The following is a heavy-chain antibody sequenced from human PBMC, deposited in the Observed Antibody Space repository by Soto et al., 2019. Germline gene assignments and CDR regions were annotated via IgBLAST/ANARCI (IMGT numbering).Heavy chain of an antibody. CDR1: GYTFTDYW. J-gene: IGHJ5*02. CDR3: ASQKTVIRGPLSSNWFDP. Sequence: PGESLKISCKGYGYTFTDYWIGWVRQMPGKGLELIGLIYPGDSDTRYSPSFQGWVTISADKSISTAFLQWSSLRASDTAMYYCASQKTVIRGPLSSNWFDPWGQGTLVTVSS. V-gene: IGHV5-51*01. D-gene: IGHD1-1*01. CDR2: IYPGDSDT.